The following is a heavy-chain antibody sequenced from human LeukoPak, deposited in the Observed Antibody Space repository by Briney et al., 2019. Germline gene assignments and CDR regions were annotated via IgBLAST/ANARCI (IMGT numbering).Heavy chain of an antibody. J-gene: IGHJ4*02. CDR3: ARTGGYYGSGSYYNYFRYFDY. CDR1: GYTFTSYG. CDR2: ISAYNGNT. Sequence: ASVKVSCKASGYTFTSYGISWVRQAPGQGLEWMGWISAYNGNTNYAQKLQGRVTMTTDTSTSTAYMELRSLRSDDTAVYYCARTGGYYGSGSYYNYFRYFDYWGQGTLVTVSS. V-gene: IGHV1-18*01. D-gene: IGHD3-10*01.